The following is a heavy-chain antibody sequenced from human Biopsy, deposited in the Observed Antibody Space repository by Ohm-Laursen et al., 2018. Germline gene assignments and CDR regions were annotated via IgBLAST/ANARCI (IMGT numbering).Heavy chain of an antibody. D-gene: IGHD3-16*01. CDR1: GFTFSDYQ. CDR3: GRSYGIMAAPVHL. Sequence: GSLRLSCTAPGFTFSDYQMSWIRQTPGKGLEWVSHISSGGSTIFHADSMKGRFTISRDDAKGSLYLQMTNLRAEDTAVYYCGRSYGIMAAPVHLWGQGTLVTVSS. CDR2: ISSGGSTI. J-gene: IGHJ4*01. V-gene: IGHV3-11*01.